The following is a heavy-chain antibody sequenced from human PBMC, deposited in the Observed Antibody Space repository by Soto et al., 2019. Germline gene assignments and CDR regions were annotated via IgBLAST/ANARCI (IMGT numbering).Heavy chain of an antibody. CDR1: GYTFTGYY. CDR3: ARVFIAARPVPVDWFYP. Sequence: QVQLVQSGAEVKKPGASVKVSCKASGYTFTGYYMHWVRQAPGQGLEWMGWINPNSGGTNYAQKFQGWVTMTRDTSISPAYMELSRLRSDDTAVYYCARVFIAARPVPVDWFYPWGQGTMGTVSS. D-gene: IGHD6-6*01. CDR2: INPNSGGT. J-gene: IGHJ5*02. V-gene: IGHV1-2*04.